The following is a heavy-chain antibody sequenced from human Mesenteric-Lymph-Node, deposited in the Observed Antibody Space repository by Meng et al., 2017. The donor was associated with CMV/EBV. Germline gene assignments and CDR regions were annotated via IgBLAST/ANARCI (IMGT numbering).Heavy chain of an antibody. Sequence: SETLSLTCTVSGGSINSYYWSWIWQPPGEGLEWIGYIYYSGSTNYNPSLKSRLTMSVDTSKNQFSLRLSSVTAADTAVYYCARVGDIYDSSGYYYDSWGQGTLVTVSS. V-gene: IGHV4-59*01. D-gene: IGHD3-22*01. J-gene: IGHJ5*01. CDR2: IYYSGST. CDR1: GGSINSYY. CDR3: ARVGDIYDSSGYYYDS.